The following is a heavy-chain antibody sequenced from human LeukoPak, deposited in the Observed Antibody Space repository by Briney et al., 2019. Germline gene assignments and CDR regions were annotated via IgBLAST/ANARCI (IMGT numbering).Heavy chain of an antibody. D-gene: IGHD6-19*01. Sequence: GGSLRLSCAASGFTFSNYAMSWVRQAPGKGLEWGSDMSGSGGGTYYGDSVKGRFTISRDNSKNTLYLQMNSLRADDTAVYHCAHHRWDGSGWDYWGQGTLVTVSS. V-gene: IGHV3-23*01. CDR3: AHHRWDGSGWDY. CDR2: MSGSGGGT. J-gene: IGHJ4*02. CDR1: GFTFSNYA.